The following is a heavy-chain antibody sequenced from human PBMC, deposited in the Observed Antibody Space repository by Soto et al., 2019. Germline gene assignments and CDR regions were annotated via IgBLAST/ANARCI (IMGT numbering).Heavy chain of an antibody. J-gene: IGHJ4*02. Sequence: GGSLRLSCAASGFTFSDSYMSWVRQVPGKRLEWVSVIYSGGYTHYADSVKGRFTISRHNIKNTLYLQMNSLRAEDTAVYYCARVYGDYGGFFEYWGQGTQVTVSS. V-gene: IGHV3-53*04. CDR3: ARVYGDYGGFFEY. D-gene: IGHD4-17*01. CDR1: GFTFSDSY. CDR2: IYSGGYT.